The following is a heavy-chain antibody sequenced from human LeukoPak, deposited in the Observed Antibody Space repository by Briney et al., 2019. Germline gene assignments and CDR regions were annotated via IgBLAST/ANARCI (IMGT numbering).Heavy chain of an antibody. CDR3: ARAYGGLIDY. V-gene: IGHV3-30*03. D-gene: IGHD3-16*01. CDR2: ISFDGRDK. Sequence: GGSLRLSCAASRFTFSTYGMNWVRQTPGKGLEWVAVISFDGRDKQYADSVKGRFTISKDNSKNTLYLQMNSLSGDDTSMYFCARAYGGLIDYWGQGTLVTVSS. CDR1: RFTFSTYG. J-gene: IGHJ4*02.